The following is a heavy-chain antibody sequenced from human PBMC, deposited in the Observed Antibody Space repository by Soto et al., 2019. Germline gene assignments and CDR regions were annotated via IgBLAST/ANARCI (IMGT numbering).Heavy chain of an antibody. CDR1: GGTFSSYT. CDR2: IIPILGIA. V-gene: IGHV1-69*02. Sequence: QVQLVQSGAEVKKPGSSVKVSCKASGGTFSSYTISWVRQAPGQGLEWMGRIIPILGIANYAQKFQGRVTMPAAKSTSTAYMELSSLRSEDTAVYYCARGGYCSSTSCNYYYYGMDVWGQGTTVTVSS. CDR3: ARGGYCSSTSCNYYYYGMDV. D-gene: IGHD2-2*01. J-gene: IGHJ6*02.